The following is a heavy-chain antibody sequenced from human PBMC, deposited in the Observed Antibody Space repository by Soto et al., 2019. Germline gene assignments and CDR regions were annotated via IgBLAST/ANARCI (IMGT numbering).Heavy chain of an antibody. CDR3: AKVSSGWYDSFDY. V-gene: IGHV3-23*01. J-gene: IGHJ4*02. CDR2: ISGSGGST. D-gene: IGHD6-19*01. Sequence: EVQLLESGGGLVQPGGSLRLSCAASGFTFSSYAMSWVRQAPGKGLEWVSAISGSGGSTYYADSVKGRFTISRDNSKNTLYLQLNSLRAEDTAVYYCAKVSSGWYDSFDYWGQGTLVTVSS. CDR1: GFTFSSYA.